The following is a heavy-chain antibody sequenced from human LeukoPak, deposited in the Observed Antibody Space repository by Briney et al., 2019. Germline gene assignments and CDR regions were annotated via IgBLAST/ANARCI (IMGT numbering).Heavy chain of an antibody. D-gene: IGHD1-26*01. Sequence: ASVKVSCKASGYTFSSYYMHWVRHAPGQGLEWMGILNPSSGSTSYAQKSQGRVTMTGDTSTSTVYMELSSLRSEDTAVYYCARGGIMGAHWFDPWGQGTLVTVSS. CDR2: LNPSSGST. CDR3: ARGGIMGAHWFDP. CDR1: GYTFSSYY. J-gene: IGHJ5*02. V-gene: IGHV1-46*01.